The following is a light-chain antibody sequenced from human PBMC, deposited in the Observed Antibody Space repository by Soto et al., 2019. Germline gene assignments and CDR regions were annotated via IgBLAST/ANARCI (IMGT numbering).Light chain of an antibody. CDR2: DND. CDR3: GTWDISLSVGL. V-gene: IGLV1-51*01. Sequence: QSVLTQPPSVSAAPGQKVTISCSGSSSNIGHNYVCWYQHLPGTAPKLLIFDNDKRPSGTPDRFSGSKSGTSATLGITGLQAGDEADYYCGTWDISLSVGLFGGGTQLTVL. CDR1: SSNIGHNY. J-gene: IGLJ2*01.